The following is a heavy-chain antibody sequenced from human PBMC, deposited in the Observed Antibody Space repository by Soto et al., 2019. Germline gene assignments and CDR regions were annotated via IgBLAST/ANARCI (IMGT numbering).Heavy chain of an antibody. J-gene: IGHJ4*02. CDR3: ASLEWESSGYADY. Sequence: GPLRLYGAASVFTFGSNWMSWVRQAPGKGLEWVANIKRDGSEKYYVDSVKGRFTISRDNAKNTLYLQMNSLRADDTAVYYCASLEWESSGYADYWGQGTQVTVSS. V-gene: IGHV3-7*03. CDR1: VFTFGSNW. CDR2: IKRDGSEK. D-gene: IGHD5-12*01.